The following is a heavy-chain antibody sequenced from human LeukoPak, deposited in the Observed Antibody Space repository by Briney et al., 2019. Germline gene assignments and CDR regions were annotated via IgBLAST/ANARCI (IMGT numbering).Heavy chain of an antibody. V-gene: IGHV1-2*02. Sequence: ASVKVSCKASGYTFTAFYMHWVRQAPGQGLEWMGWINPNSGDTNYAQNFQGRVTMTRDTSITIAYMELSRLRADDTAVYYCAKDRITVTNVLPSDYWGQGTLVTVSS. CDR1: GYTFTAFY. D-gene: IGHD4-17*01. CDR3: AKDRITVTNVLPSDY. J-gene: IGHJ4*02. CDR2: INPNSGDT.